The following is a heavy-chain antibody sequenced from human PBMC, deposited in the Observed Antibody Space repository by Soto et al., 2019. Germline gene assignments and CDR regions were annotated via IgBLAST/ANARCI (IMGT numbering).Heavy chain of an antibody. Sequence: ASVKVSCKASGYTFTGYYMHWVRQAPGQGLEWMGWINPNSGGTNYAQKFQGWVTMTRDTSISTAYMELSRLRSDDTAVYYCARATTDYVSDYFDYWGQGTLVTVSS. J-gene: IGHJ4*02. CDR1: GYTFTGYY. CDR2: INPNSGGT. D-gene: IGHD3-10*02. CDR3: ARATTDYVSDYFDY. V-gene: IGHV1-2*04.